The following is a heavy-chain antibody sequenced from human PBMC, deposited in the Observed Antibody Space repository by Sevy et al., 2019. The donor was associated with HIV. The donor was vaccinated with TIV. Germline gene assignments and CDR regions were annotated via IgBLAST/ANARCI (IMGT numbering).Heavy chain of an antibody. Sequence: GGSLRLSCAASGFTFSSYGMHWVRQAPGKGLEWVAVIWYDGSNKYYADSVKGRFTISRDNSKNKLYLQMNSLRAEDTAVYYCARSSFYGLSYYFDYWGQGTLVTVSS. J-gene: IGHJ4*02. CDR3: ARSSFYGLSYYFDY. D-gene: IGHD3-3*01. CDR2: IWYDGSNK. V-gene: IGHV3-33*01. CDR1: GFTFSSYG.